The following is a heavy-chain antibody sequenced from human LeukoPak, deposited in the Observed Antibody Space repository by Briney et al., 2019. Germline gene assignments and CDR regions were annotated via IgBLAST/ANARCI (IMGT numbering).Heavy chain of an antibody. CDR1: GFTFNNAW. Sequence: GSLRLSCAVSGFTFNNAWMSWVRQPPGKGLEWIGEINHSGSTNYNPSLKSRVTISVDTSKNQFSLKLSSVTAADTAVYYCASTGAAPSQNIDYWGQGTLVTVSS. D-gene: IGHD1-14*01. V-gene: IGHV4-34*01. J-gene: IGHJ4*02. CDR3: ASTGAAPSQNIDY. CDR2: INHSGST.